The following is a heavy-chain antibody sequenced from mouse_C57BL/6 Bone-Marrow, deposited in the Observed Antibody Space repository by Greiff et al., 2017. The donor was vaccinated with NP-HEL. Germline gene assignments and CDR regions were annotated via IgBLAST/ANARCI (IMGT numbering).Heavy chain of an antibody. J-gene: IGHJ1*03. D-gene: IGHD2-5*01. V-gene: IGHV5-9*01. CDR3: ARPYSNYWYFDV. CDR1: GFTFSSYT. CDR2: ISGGGGNT. Sequence: EVKVVESGGGLVKPGGSLKLSCAASGFTFSSYTMSWVRQTPEKRLEWVATISGGGGNTYYPDSVTGRFTISSDNAKNTLYLQMSSLRSEDTALYYCARPYSNYWYFDVWGTGTTVTVSS.